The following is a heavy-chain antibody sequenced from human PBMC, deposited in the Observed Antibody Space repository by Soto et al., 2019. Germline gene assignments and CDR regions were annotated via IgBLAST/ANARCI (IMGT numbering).Heavy chain of an antibody. V-gene: IGHV1-2*04. CDR2: INPNSGGT. CDR3: ERDMETVAGTPNAFDI. J-gene: IGHJ3*02. CDR1: GGTFSSYA. D-gene: IGHD6-19*01. Sequence: ASVKVSCKASGGTFSSYAITWVRQAPGQGLEWMGGINPNSGGTNYAQKFQGWVTMTRDTSISTAYMELSRLRSDDTAVYYCERDMETVAGTPNAFDIWGQGTMVTVSS.